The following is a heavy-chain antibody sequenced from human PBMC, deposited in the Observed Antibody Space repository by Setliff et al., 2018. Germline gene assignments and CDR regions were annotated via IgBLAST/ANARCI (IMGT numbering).Heavy chain of an antibody. D-gene: IGHD6-19*01. J-gene: IGHJ4*02. V-gene: IGHV4-31*03. CDR2: IYYSGSTS. CDR1: GGSISSGGYY. CDR3: ARGRAGHSGH. Sequence: SETLSLTCTVSGGSISSGGYYWSWIRQHPGKGLEWIGYIYYSGSTSYYNPFLKSRVTISVVTSKNQFSLKLSSVTAADTAVYYCARGRAGHSGHWGQGTLVTVSS.